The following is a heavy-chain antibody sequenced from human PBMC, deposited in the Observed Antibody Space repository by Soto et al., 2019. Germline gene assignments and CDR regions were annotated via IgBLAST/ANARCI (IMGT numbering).Heavy chain of an antibody. V-gene: IGHV3-21*01. CDR1: GFTVSSNY. D-gene: IGHD1-1*01. CDR3: ARDPRKLERRHDAFDI. CDR2: ISSSSSYI. Sequence: EVQLVESGGGLIQPGGSLRLSCAASGFTVSSNYMSWVRQAPGKGLEWVSSISSSSSYIYYADSVKGRFTISRDNAKNSLYLQMNSLRAEDTAVYYCARDPRKLERRHDAFDIWGQGTMVTVSS. J-gene: IGHJ3*02.